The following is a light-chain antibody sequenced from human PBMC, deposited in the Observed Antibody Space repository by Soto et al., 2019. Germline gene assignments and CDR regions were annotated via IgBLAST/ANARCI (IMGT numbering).Light chain of an antibody. V-gene: IGKV3-15*01. CDR1: QSVSSC. Sequence: EIVMTQSPATLSVSPGERATLSCRASQSVSSCLAWYQQKPGKAPRLLIYGASTRETGVPARFSGSGSGTEFTLTTISLQADDFSTYYCQQYSSYSWTFGQGTKVDIK. CDR3: QQYSSYSWT. CDR2: GAS. J-gene: IGKJ1*01.